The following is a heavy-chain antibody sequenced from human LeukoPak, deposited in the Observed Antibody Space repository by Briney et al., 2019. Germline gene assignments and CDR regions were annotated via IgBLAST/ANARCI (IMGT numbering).Heavy chain of an antibody. CDR2: INGCGGST. V-gene: IGHV3-23*01. D-gene: IGHD2-2*01. J-gene: IGHJ4*02. Sequence: GGSLRLSRAASGFTLSTYAVRWVRPAPGEGRGWVSSINGCGGSTNYEESVKGRFTVSRDNSKYTLSLQMDSLRAEDTAVYYCAKRPDCSTTNCFRFEYWGQGTLVTVSS. CDR1: GFTLSTYA. CDR3: AKRPDCSTTNCFRFEY.